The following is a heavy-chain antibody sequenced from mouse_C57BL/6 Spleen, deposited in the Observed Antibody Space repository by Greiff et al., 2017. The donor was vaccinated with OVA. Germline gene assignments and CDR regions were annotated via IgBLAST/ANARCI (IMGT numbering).Heavy chain of an antibody. J-gene: IGHJ2*01. CDR2: IYPGDGDT. D-gene: IGHD1-1*01. Sequence: QVQLQQSGPELVKPGASVKISCKASGYAFSSSWMNWVKQRPGKGLEWIGRIYPGDGDTNYNGKFKGKATLTADKSSSTAYMQLSSLTSEDSAVYFCARWSTTVVAPYWGQGTTLTVSS. V-gene: IGHV1-82*01. CDR1: GYAFSSSW. CDR3: ARWSTTVVAPY.